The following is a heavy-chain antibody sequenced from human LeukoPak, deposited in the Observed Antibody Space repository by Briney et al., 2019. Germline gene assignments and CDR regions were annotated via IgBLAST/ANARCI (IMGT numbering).Heavy chain of an antibody. D-gene: IGHD2-2*01. J-gene: IGHJ4*02. CDR3: ARLPGSYCGSAGCYGY. CDR1: GGSISSYY. V-gene: IGHV4-59*01. CDR2: IYYSGST. Sequence: SETLSLTCTVSGGSISSYYWSWIRQPPGKGLEWIGYIYYSGSTNYNPSLKSRVTISVDTSKNQFSLKLSSVTAADTAVYYCARLPGSYCGSAGCYGYWGQGTLVTVSS.